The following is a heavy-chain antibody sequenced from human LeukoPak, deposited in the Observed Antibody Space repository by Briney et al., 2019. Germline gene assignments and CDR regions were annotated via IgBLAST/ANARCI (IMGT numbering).Heavy chain of an antibody. D-gene: IGHD2-15*01. J-gene: IGHJ4*02. CDR3: ARLWSTYCSGGSCPHQPNY. V-gene: IGHV4-34*01. Sequence: SETLSLTCAVYGGSFSGYYWSWIRQPPGKGLESIGEINHSGSTNYNPSLKSRVTISVDTSKNQFSLKLSSVTAADTALYYCARLWSTYCSGGSCPHQPNYWGQGTLVTVSS. CDR1: GGSFSGYY. CDR2: INHSGST.